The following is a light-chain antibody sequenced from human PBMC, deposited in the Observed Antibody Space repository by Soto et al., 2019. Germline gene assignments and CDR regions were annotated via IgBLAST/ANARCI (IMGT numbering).Light chain of an antibody. V-gene: IGKV3-15*01. CDR2: GAS. Sequence: ETVMTQSPVTLSASPGESATLSCRASQSVGNNLAWYQQKPGQPPRLLIYGASTRATGIPARFSGSGSGTEFTLTISSLQSEDFAVYFCHQFKNWPPITFGPGTRLDIK. CDR1: QSVGNN. CDR3: HQFKNWPPIT. J-gene: IGKJ5*01.